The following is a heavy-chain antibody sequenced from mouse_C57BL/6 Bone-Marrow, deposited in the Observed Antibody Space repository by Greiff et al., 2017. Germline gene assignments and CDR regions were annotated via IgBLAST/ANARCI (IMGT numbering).Heavy chain of an antibody. Sequence: VQLQQSGAELVRPGASVKLSCTASGYNFKDDYMHWVKQRPEQGLEWIGWIDPENGDTEYASKFQGKATITADTSSNTAYLRLSSLTSEDSAVYSCTTDGAGYAIDYWGQGTTLTVSS. D-gene: IGHD3-2*02. CDR2: IDPENGDT. J-gene: IGHJ2*01. V-gene: IGHV14-4*01. CDR1: GYNFKDDY. CDR3: TTDGAGYAIDY.